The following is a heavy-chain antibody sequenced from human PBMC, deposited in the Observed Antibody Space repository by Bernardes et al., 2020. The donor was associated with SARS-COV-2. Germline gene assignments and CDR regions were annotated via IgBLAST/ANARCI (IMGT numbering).Heavy chain of an antibody. V-gene: IGHV1-18*01. D-gene: IGHD5-12*01. J-gene: IGHJ4*02. CDR1: GDTFSNYG. CDR3: ARDLYSDYMGDY. Sequence: ASVKVSCKASGDTFSNYGINWVRQAPGRGLEWMGWISTYNGTTNYAQKLQGRVTMTTDTSTSTAYMELRSLRSDDTAVYYCARDLYSDYMGDYWGQGTLVTGTS. CDR2: ISTYNGTT.